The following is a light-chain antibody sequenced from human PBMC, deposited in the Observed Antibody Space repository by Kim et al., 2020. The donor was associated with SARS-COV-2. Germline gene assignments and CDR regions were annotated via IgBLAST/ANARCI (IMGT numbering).Light chain of an antibody. CDR2: GAS. CDR3: QQFHVLPWT. Sequence: EVVLTQSPSTLSLSPGDRATLSCRASQSLGNNYLAWYQQRPGQAPRLLIYGASNRATGIPGRFSGSGPGTDFTLTISRLEPEDFVVYFCQQFHVLPWTFGRGTKVDIK. CDR1: QSLGNNY. V-gene: IGKV3-20*01. J-gene: IGKJ1*01.